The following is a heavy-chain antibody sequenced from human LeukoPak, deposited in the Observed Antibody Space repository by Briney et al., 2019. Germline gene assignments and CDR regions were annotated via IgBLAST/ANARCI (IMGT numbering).Heavy chain of an antibody. J-gene: IGHJ6*03. CDR3: EVGATHYYMDV. CDR1: GGSIRGYY. CDR2: IYYSGST. D-gene: IGHD3-16*01. V-gene: IGHV4-59*08. Sequence: PSETLSLTCTVPGGSIRGYYWSWVRQPPGKRLEWIAYIYYSGSTNYNPSLKSRVTISLDTSKNQFSLKLSSVTAADTAVYYCEVGATHYYMDVWGKGTTVTVSS.